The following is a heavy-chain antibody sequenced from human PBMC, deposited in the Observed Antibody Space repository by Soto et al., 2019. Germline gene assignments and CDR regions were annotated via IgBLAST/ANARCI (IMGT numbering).Heavy chain of an antibody. CDR2: INPSGGST. D-gene: IGHD6-6*01. Sequence: ASVKVSCKASGYAFTSYYMHWVRQAPGQGLEWMGIINPSGGSTSYAQKFQDRVTMTRDTSTSTVYMELSSLRSEDTAVYYCAREPLVYYFDYWGQGTLVTVSS. CDR1: GYAFTSYY. V-gene: IGHV1-46*01. J-gene: IGHJ4*02. CDR3: AREPLVYYFDY.